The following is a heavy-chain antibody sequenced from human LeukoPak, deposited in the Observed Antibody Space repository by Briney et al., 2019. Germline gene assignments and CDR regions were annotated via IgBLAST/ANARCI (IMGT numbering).Heavy chain of an antibody. CDR2: INPSSGST. CDR3: ARDGRPRAAAALSSDH. D-gene: IGHD6-13*01. Sequence: ASVKVSCKASGYSFSSYYMQWVRQAPGQGLEWMGIINPSSGSTSYAQKFQGRVTMTRDTSTSTVYIDLTRLRSEDTAIYYCARDGRPRAAAALSSDHWGQGTLVTVSS. J-gene: IGHJ4*02. CDR1: GYSFSSYY. V-gene: IGHV1-46*01.